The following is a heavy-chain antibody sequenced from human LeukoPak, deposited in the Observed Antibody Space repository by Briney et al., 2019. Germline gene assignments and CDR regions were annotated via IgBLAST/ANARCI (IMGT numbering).Heavy chain of an antibody. J-gene: IGHJ6*03. D-gene: IGHD3-10*01. CDR1: GYTFTGYY. Sequence: GASVKVSCKASGYTFTGYYMHWVRQAPGQGLEWTGWINPNSGGTNYAQKFQGRVTMTRDTSISTAYMELSRPRSDDTAVYYCARQYGSGSYYYYYYYMDVWGKGHRVTVSS. CDR3: ARQYGSGSYYYYYYYMDV. CDR2: INPNSGGT. V-gene: IGHV1-2*02.